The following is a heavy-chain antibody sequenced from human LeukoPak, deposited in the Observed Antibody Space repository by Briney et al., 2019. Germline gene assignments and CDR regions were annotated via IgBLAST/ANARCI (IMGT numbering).Heavy chain of an antibody. CDR2: IRSKANNYAT. D-gene: IGHD6-13*01. J-gene: IGHJ4*02. CDR3: TRLLIAGFDY. V-gene: IGHV3-73*01. CDR1: GFTFSGSA. Sequence: PGGSLKLSCAASGFTFSGSAIHWVRQASGKGLEWVGRIRSKANNYATAYAASVKGRFTISRDDSKNTAYLQMNSLKTEDTAVYYCTRLLIAGFDYWGQGTLVTVSS.